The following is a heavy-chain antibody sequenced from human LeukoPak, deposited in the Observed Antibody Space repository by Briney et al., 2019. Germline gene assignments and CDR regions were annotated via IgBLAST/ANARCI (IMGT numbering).Heavy chain of an antibody. CDR2: MNPNSGNT. CDR3: ARGRYSSGWYKENWFDP. D-gene: IGHD6-19*01. Sequence: GASVKVSCKASGYTFTSYDTNWVRQATGQGLEWMGWMNPNSGNTGYAQKFQGRVTMTRNTSISTAYMELSSLRSEDTAVYYCARGRYSSGWYKENWFDPWGQGTLVTVSS. CDR1: GYTFTSYD. V-gene: IGHV1-8*01. J-gene: IGHJ5*02.